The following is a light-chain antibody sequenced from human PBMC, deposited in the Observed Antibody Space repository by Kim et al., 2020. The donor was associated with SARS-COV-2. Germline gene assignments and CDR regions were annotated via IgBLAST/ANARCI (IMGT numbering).Light chain of an antibody. CDR3: QQRINWPPT. J-gene: IGKJ2*01. Sequence: SLSPGDRATLSCSASQSISSYLAWYQQKPGQAPRVLIYDASNRATGIPARFSGSGSGTDFTLTISSLEPEDFAVYYCQQRINWPPTFGQGTKLEI. V-gene: IGKV3-11*01. CDR2: DAS. CDR1: QSISSY.